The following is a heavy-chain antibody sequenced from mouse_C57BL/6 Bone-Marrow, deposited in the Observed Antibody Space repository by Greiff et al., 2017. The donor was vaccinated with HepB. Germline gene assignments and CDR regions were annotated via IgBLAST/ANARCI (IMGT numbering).Heavy chain of an antibody. J-gene: IGHJ1*03. V-gene: IGHV10-1*01. D-gene: IGHD1-1*01. CDR3: VRDDGRSDWYFDV. CDR1: GFSFNTYA. CDR2: LRSKSNNYAT. Sequence: GGGLVQPKGSLKLSCAASGFSFNTYAMNWVRQAPGKGLEWVARLRSKSNNYATYYADSVKDRFTISRDDSESMLYLQMNNLKTEDTAMYYCVRDDGRSDWYFDVWGTGTTVTVSS.